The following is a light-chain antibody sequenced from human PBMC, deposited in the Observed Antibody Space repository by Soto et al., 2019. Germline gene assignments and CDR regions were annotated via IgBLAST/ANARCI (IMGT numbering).Light chain of an antibody. CDR1: SSDVGGFDY. CDR2: DVN. J-gene: IGLJ1*01. V-gene: IGLV2-11*01. CDR3: CSYAGGPFV. Sequence: QSALTQPRSVSGSPGQSVTISCTGTSSDVGGFDYVSWYQQHPGKVPKLLLYDVNKRPSGVSHRFSGSKSGNTASLTVSGLQAEDEADYYCCSYAGGPFVFGTGTKLTVL.